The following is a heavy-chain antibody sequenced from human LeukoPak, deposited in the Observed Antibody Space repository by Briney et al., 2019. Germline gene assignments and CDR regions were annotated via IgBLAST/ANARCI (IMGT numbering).Heavy chain of an antibody. CDR3: ARVPRDYSSGWYGPFDY. J-gene: IGHJ4*02. CDR1: GGPISSYY. Sequence: PSETLSLTCTVSGGPISSYYWSWIRQPPGKGLEWIGYIYYSGSTNYNPSLKSRVTISVDTSKNQFSLKLSSVTAADTAVYYCARVPRDYSSGWYGPFDYWGQGTLVTVSS. D-gene: IGHD6-19*01. CDR2: IYYSGST. V-gene: IGHV4-59*01.